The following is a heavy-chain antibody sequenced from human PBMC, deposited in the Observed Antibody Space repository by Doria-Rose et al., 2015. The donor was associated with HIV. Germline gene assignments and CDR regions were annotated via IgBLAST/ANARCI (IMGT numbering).Heavy chain of an antibody. J-gene: IGHJ6*03. V-gene: IGHV3-9*01. CDR1: GFSFESYA. CDR2: ISWDSGAI. Sequence: LVQSGGGLVQPGRSLRLSYVGSGFSFESYAMHWVRLAPGKGLEWVAGISWDSGAIGNADSVEGRFTISRDNAKKSVYLEMRSLRPEDTAFYYCAKAPIIGPKYYFYMDVWGKGTSVTVSS. CDR3: AKAPIIGPKYYFYMDV. D-gene: IGHD3-3*01.